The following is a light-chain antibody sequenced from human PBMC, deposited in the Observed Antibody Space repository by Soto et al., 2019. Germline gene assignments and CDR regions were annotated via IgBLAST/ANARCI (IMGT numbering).Light chain of an antibody. CDR2: DAS. Sequence: DIVLTQSPATLSLSPGERATLSCRASQSVSRYLAWYQQKPGQAPRLLIYDASNRATGIPARFSGSGSGTDFTLTISSLEPEDVAVYCCQQRSDWPSTFGGGTKVEI. J-gene: IGKJ4*01. CDR1: QSVSRY. V-gene: IGKV3-11*01. CDR3: QQRSDWPST.